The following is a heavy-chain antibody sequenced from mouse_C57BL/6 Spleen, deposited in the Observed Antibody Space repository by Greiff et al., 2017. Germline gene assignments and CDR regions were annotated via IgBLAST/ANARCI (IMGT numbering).Heavy chain of an antibody. CDR1: GFTFSSYA. CDR3: ARVDSSGLWFAY. Sequence: EVQGVESGGGLVKPGGSLKLSCAASGFTFSSYAMSWVRQTPEKRLEWVATISDGGSYTYYPDNVKGRFTISRDNAKNNLYLQMSHLKSEDTAMYYCARVDSSGLWFAYWGQGTLVTVSA. D-gene: IGHD3-2*02. V-gene: IGHV5-4*01. CDR2: ISDGGSYT. J-gene: IGHJ3*01.